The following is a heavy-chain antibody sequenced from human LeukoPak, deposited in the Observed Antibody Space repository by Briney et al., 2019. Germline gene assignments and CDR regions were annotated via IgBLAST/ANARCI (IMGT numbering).Heavy chain of an antibody. V-gene: IGHV4-34*01. CDR2: INHSGST. D-gene: IGHD6-13*01. CDR3: ARGTGYSSSWYFRLEAFDI. Sequence: SETLSLTCAVYGGSFSGYYWSWIRQPPGKGLEWIGEINHSGSTNYNPSLKSRVTISVDTSKNQFSLKLSSVTAADTAVYYCARGTGYSSSWYFRLEAFDIWGQGTMVTVSS. J-gene: IGHJ3*02. CDR1: GGSFSGYY.